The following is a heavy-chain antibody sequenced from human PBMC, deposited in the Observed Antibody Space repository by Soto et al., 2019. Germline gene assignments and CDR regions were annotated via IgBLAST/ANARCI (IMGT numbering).Heavy chain of an antibody. CDR3: ARDLVYYDSSGQYYYYGMDV. CDR1: GFTFSSYS. J-gene: IGHJ6*02. CDR2: ISSSSSYI. D-gene: IGHD3-22*01. V-gene: IGHV3-21*01. Sequence: GGSLRLSCAASGFTFSSYSMNWVRQAPGKGLEWVSSISSSSSYIYYADSVKGRFTISRDNAKNSLYLQMNSLRAEDTAVYYCARDLVYYDSSGQYYYYGMDVWGQGTTVTVSS.